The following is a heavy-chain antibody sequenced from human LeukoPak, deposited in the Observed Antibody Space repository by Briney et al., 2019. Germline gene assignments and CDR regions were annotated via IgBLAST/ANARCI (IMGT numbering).Heavy chain of an antibody. CDR2: ISGSGGST. V-gene: IGHV3-23*01. J-gene: IGHJ4*02. Sequence: PGGSLRLSCAASGFTFSSYAMSWVRQAPGKGLEWVSAISGSGGSTYYADSVKGRFTISRDNSKNTLYLQMNSLRAEDTAIYYCARPYSGSYGSYYFVYWGQGTLVTVSS. D-gene: IGHD1-26*01. CDR1: GFTFSSYA. CDR3: ARPYSGSYGSYYFVY.